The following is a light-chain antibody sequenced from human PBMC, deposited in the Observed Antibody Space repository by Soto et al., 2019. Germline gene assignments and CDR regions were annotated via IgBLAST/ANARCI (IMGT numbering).Light chain of an antibody. CDR3: QQDNNWPPWT. J-gene: IGKJ1*01. CDR2: GAS. V-gene: IGKV3-15*01. Sequence: EIVMTQSPATLSVSPGERATLSCRASQSVSSNLAWYQQKPGQAPRLLMYGASTRATGIPDRFSGSGSGTEFTLTISSLQSEDFAVYYCQQDNNWPPWTCGQGTKVEIK. CDR1: QSVSSN.